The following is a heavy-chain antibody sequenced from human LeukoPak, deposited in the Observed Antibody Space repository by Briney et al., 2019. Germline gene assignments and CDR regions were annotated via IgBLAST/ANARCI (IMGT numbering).Heavy chain of an antibody. V-gene: IGHV1-8*01. CDR1: GYTFTSYD. J-gene: IGHJ4*02. D-gene: IGHD5-12*01. CDR2: MNPNSSNT. Sequence: GASVRVSCKASGYTFTSYDINWVRQATGQGLEWMGWMNPNSSNTGYAQKFQGRVTMTRNTSISTAYMELSSLRSEDTAVYYCARRKIHSGYDWVFDYWGQGTLVTVSS. CDR3: ARRKIHSGYDWVFDY.